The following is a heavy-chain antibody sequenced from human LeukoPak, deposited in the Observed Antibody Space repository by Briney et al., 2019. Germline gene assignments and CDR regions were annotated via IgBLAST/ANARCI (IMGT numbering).Heavy chain of an antibody. J-gene: IGHJ4*02. D-gene: IGHD4-17*01. CDR3: ARDLDYGEV. Sequence: GGSLTLSCAASGFTVSSNYMSWVRQPPGKGLEWVSVIYSGCSTYYADSMKGRFTISRDNSKNTLYLQMNSLRAEDTAVYYCARDLDYGEVWGQGTLVTVST. V-gene: IGHV3-66*02. CDR1: GFTVSSNY. CDR2: IYSGCST.